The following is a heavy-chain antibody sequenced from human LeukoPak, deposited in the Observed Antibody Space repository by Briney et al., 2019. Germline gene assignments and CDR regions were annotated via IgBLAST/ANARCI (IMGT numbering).Heavy chain of an antibody. CDR2: ISSSGTTI. J-gene: IGHJ4*02. CDR1: GFTFSSYE. CDR3: ARERGYSYGYDY. Sequence: GGSLRLSCAASGFTFSSYEMNWVRQAPGKGLEWVSYISSSGTTIYNADSVKGRFTISRDNAKNSLYLQMNSLRAEDTAVYYCARERGYSYGYDYWGQGTLVTVSS. V-gene: IGHV3-48*03. D-gene: IGHD5-18*01.